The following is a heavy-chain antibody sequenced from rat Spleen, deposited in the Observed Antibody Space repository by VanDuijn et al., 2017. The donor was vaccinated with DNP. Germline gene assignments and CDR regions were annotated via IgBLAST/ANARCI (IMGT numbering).Heavy chain of an antibody. CDR3: ARGRKVAYDFDY. CDR1: GFTFSDFY. D-gene: IGHD1-1*01. CDR2: ILYDGNNF. J-gene: IGHJ2*01. Sequence: EVQLVESGGGLVQPGRSLKLSCVASGFTFSDFYMAWVRQLPTKRLEWVATILYDGNNFYYGDSVKGRFTIPRDNAKSTLYLQMDSLRSEDTATYYCARGRKVAYDFDYWGQGGMVTVSS. V-gene: IGHV5-7*01.